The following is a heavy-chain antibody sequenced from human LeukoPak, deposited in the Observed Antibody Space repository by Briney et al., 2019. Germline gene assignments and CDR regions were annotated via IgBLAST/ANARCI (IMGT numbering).Heavy chain of an antibody. Sequence: SVKVSCKASGGTFSSYAISWVRQAPGQGLEWVGGIIPIFGTANYAQKFQGSVTITADESTSTAYMELSSLRSEDTAVYYCARSRYGDYPRENYFDYWGQGTLVTVSS. CDR3: ARSRYGDYPRENYFDY. CDR1: GGTFSSYA. V-gene: IGHV1-69*01. D-gene: IGHD4-17*01. CDR2: IIPIFGTA. J-gene: IGHJ4*02.